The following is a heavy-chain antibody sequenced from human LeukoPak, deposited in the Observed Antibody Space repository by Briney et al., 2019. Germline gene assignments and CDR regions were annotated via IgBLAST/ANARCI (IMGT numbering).Heavy chain of an antibody. J-gene: IGHJ4*02. CDR1: GFTFSSYA. Sequence: GGSLRLSCAASGFTFSSYAMSWVRQAPGKGLEWASAISGSGGSTYYADSVKGRFTISRDNSKNTLYLQMNSLRAEDTAVYYCAKCYDSSGYYYRIIDYWGQGTLVTVSS. CDR3: AKCYDSSGYYYRIIDY. D-gene: IGHD3-22*01. CDR2: ISGSGGST. V-gene: IGHV3-23*01.